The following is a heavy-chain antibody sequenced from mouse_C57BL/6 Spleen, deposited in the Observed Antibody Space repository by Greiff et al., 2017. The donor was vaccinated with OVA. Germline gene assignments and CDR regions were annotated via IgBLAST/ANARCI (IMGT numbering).Heavy chain of an antibody. V-gene: IGHV1-18*01. CDR3: ARWLDYDWYFDV. D-gene: IGHD2-4*01. CDR1: GYTFTDYN. J-gene: IGHJ1*03. Sequence: VQLKQSGPELVKPGASVKIPCKASGYTFTDYNMDWVKQSHGKSLEWIGDINPNNGGTIYNQKFKGKATLTVDKSSSTAYMELRSLTSEDTAVYYCARWLDYDWYFDVWGTGTTVTVSS. CDR2: INPNNGGT.